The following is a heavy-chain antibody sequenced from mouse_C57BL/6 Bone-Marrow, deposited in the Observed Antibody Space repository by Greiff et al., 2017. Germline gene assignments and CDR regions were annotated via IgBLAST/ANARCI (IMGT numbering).Heavy chain of an antibody. V-gene: IGHV1-9*01. Sequence: QVQLQQSGAELMKPGASVKLSCKATGYTFTGYWIEWVKQKPGHGLEWIGEIIPGSGSTNYNEKFKGKATFTADTSSNTAYMQLSSLTTEDSAIYYCARRGYYDSSYPYYAMDYWGQGTSVTVSS. CDR3: ARRGYYDSSYPYYAMDY. D-gene: IGHD1-1*01. J-gene: IGHJ4*01. CDR2: IIPGSGST. CDR1: GYTFTGYW.